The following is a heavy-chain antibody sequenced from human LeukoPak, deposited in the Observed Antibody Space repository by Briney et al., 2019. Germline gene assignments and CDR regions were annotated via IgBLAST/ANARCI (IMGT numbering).Heavy chain of an antibody. CDR2: ISYDGSNK. V-gene: IGHV3-30*04. Sequence: GGSLRLSCAASGFTFSSYAMHWVRQAPGKGLEWVAVISYDGSNKYYADSVKGRFTISRDNSKNTLYLQMNSLRAEDTAVYYCAAYRVRGVNSDYWGQGTLVTVSS. D-gene: IGHD3-10*01. CDR3: AAYRVRGVNSDY. CDR1: GFTFSSYA. J-gene: IGHJ4*02.